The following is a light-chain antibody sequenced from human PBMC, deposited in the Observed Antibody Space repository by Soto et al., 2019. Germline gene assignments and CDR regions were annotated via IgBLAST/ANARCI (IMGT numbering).Light chain of an antibody. CDR2: DAS. J-gene: IGKJ3*01. V-gene: IGKV3-11*01. CDR3: QQRSNWRFT. CDR1: QSVSSY. Sequence: EIVLTQSPATLSLSPGERATLSCRASQSVSSYSAWYQQKPGQAPRLLIYDASSRATGIPARFSGSGSGADFTLTISSLEPEDFAVYYCQQRSNWRFTFGPGTKVEIK.